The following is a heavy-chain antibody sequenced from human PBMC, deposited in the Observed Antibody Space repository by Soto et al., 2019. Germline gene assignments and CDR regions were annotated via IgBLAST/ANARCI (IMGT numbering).Heavy chain of an antibody. CDR2: IIPIFGTA. J-gene: IGHJ6*02. V-gene: IGHV1-69*13. Sequence: SVKVSCKASGGTFSSYAISWVRQAPGQGLEWMGGIIPIFGTANYAQKFQGRVTITADESTSTAYMELSSLRSEDTAVYYCARVCISTSCSYYYYYGMDVWGQGTTVTVSS. CDR1: GGTFSSYA. CDR3: ARVCISTSCSYYYYYGMDV. D-gene: IGHD2-2*01.